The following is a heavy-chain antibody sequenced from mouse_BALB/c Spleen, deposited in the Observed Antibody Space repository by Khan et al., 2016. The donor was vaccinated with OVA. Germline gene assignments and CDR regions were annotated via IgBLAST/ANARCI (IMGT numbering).Heavy chain of an antibody. V-gene: IGHV3-2*02. Sequence: EVQLQESGPGLVKPSQSLSLTCTVTGYSITSGYGWNWIRQSPGNILEWMGYISYSGSTNYNPSLKSRISITRDTSKNQFFLQLNSVTTEDTATYYFAKTARIKYWGQGTTLTVSS. D-gene: IGHD1-2*01. CDR3: AKTARIKY. J-gene: IGHJ2*01. CDR1: GYSITSGYG. CDR2: ISYSGST.